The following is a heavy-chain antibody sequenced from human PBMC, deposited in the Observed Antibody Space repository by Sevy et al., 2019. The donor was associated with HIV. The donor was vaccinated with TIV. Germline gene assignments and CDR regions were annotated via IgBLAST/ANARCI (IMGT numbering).Heavy chain of an antibody. CDR1: GYSISSGYY. Sequence: TETLSLTCTVSGYSISSGYYWGWIRQPPGMGLKWIGSIYHSGSTYYNPSLKSRVTISVDTSKNQFSLKLSSVTAADTAVCYCARGLDIVATIGYWGQGTLVTVSS. CDR2: IYHSGST. J-gene: IGHJ4*02. D-gene: IGHD5-12*01. CDR3: ARGLDIVATIGY. V-gene: IGHV4-38-2*02.